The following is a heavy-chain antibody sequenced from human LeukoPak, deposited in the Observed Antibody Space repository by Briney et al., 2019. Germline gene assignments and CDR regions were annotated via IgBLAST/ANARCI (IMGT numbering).Heavy chain of an antibody. CDR3: ASFVDIVATTVDY. J-gene: IGHJ4*02. CDR1: GFTFSGFG. D-gene: IGHD5-12*01. V-gene: IGHV3-21*01. Sequence: GGSLRLSCAASGFTFSGFGMNWVRQAPGKGLEWVSSVSRSSSDTYYADSVKGRFTISRDNSKNTLYLQMNSLRAEDTAVYYCASFVDIVATTVDYWGQGTLVTVSS. CDR2: VSRSSSDT.